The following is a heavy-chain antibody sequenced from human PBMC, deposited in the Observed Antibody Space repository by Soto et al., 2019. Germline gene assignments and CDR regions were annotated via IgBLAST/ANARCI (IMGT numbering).Heavy chain of an antibody. CDR3: ARGKGIAVAPPPHYYGMDV. D-gene: IGHD6-19*01. Sequence: PGGSLRLSCAASGFTFSSYGMHWVRQAPGKGLEWVAVIWYDGSNKYYADSVKGRFTISRDNSKNTLYLQMNSLRAEDTAVYYCARGKGIAVAPPPHYYGMDVWGQGTTVTVSS. CDR1: GFTFSSYG. J-gene: IGHJ6*02. V-gene: IGHV3-33*01. CDR2: IWYDGSNK.